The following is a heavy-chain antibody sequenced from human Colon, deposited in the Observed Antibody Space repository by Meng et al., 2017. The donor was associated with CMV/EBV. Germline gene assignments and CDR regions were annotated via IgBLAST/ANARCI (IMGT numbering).Heavy chain of an antibody. CDR1: GYTYSNYW. CDR2: IYPDDSET. Sequence: GESLISCQGSGYTYSNYWIGWVRQMPGKGLEWMAIIYPDDSETRYSPSFRGQVTISVDKSTTTAYLQWSSLKTSDTAIYYCASPTSDFYYYGMDVWGQGTTVTVSS. J-gene: IGHJ6*02. CDR3: ASPTSDFYYYGMDV. V-gene: IGHV5-51*01.